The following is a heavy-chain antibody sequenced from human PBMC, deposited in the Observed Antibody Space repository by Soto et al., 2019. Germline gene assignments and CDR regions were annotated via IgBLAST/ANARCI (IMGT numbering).Heavy chain of an antibody. CDR3: ARGSGGHYNSGTLLD. V-gene: IGHV3-30-3*01. J-gene: IGHJ4*02. CDR1: GFTFNSYL. D-gene: IGHD3-10*01. CDR2: ISYDGIND. Sequence: QVQVVESGGGVVQPGRSLRLSCSASGFTFNSYLMHWVRQAPGKGLEWVAGISYDGINDYYADSVKGRFTISRDNSKNTLYMQTNSLREEDTAVYYCARGSGGHYNSGTLLDWGQGTLVTFSS.